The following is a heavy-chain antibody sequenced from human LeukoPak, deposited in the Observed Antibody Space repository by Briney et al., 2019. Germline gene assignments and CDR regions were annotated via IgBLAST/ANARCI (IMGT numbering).Heavy chain of an antibody. J-gene: IGHJ4*02. CDR1: GFTFSDYY. CDR3: ARVEYTSSSLFDY. V-gene: IGHV3-11*01. D-gene: IGHD6-13*01. CDR2: ISSSGSTI. Sequence: GGSLRLSCAASGFTFSDYYMSWIRQAPGKGLEWVSYISSSGSTIYYADSVKGRFTISRDNAKNSLYLQMNSLRAEDTAVYYCARVEYTSSSLFDYWGQGTLVTVPS.